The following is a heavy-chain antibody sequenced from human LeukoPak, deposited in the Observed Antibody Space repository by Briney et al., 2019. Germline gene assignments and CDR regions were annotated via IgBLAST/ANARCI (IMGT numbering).Heavy chain of an antibody. J-gene: IGHJ4*02. CDR3: ARSVRVRAFGY. CDR1: GESFSGYY. Sequence: SETLSLTCAVYGESFSGYYWSWIRQPPGKGLEWIGEINHSGSTNYNPSLKSRVTISVDTSKNQFSLKLSSVTAADTAVYYCARSVRVRAFGYWGQGTLVTVSS. CDR2: INHSGST. D-gene: IGHD1-1*01. V-gene: IGHV4-34*01.